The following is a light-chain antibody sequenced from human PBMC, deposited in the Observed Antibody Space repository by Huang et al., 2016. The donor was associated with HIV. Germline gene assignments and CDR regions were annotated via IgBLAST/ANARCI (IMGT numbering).Light chain of an antibody. V-gene: IGKV1-8*01. J-gene: IGKJ1*01. CDR3: QQYYSYRA. Sequence: AIRMTQSPSSLSASTGDRVTITCRASQDVNNFLAWYQQKPGKAPNLLSYAASILETGVPSRFSGSGSGTEFNLSISCLQSEDFATYYCQQYYSYRAFGQGTQVEIK. CDR2: AAS. CDR1: QDVNNF.